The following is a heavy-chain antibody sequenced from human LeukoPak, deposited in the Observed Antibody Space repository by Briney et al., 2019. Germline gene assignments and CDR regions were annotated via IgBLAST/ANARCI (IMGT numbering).Heavy chain of an antibody. CDR2: INPNSGGT. CDR3: ARDDSSGYIDY. CDR1: GYTFTGYY. V-gene: IGHV1-2*02. D-gene: IGHD3-22*01. Sequence: ASVKVSCKASGYTFTGYYMHWVRQAPGQGLEWMGWINPNSGGTNYVQKFQGRVTMTRDTSISTAYMELSRLRSDDTAVYYCARDDSSGYIDYWGQGTLVTVSS. J-gene: IGHJ4*02.